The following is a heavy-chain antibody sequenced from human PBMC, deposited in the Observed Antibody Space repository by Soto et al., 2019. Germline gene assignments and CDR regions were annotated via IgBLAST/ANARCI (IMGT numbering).Heavy chain of an antibody. CDR3: ASGYPYY. J-gene: IGHJ4*02. V-gene: IGHV3-30-3*01. CDR1: GFTFSSYA. D-gene: IGHD1-1*01. Sequence: QVQLVESGGGVVQPGRSLRLSCAASGFTFSSYAMHWVRQAPGKGLEWVAVISYDGSNKYYADSVKGRFTISRDNSKNTLYLQMNSLRAEDTAVYYCASGYPYYWGQGTLVTVSS. CDR2: ISYDGSNK.